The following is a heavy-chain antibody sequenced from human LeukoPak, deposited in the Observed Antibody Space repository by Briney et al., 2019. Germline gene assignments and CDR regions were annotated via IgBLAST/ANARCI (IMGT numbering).Heavy chain of an antibody. Sequence: AVSLRLSCAASGFTFSSQNMNWARQVPGKGLEWVAYISTSGDSTKYADSVEGRFTISRDNVENSLYLLMNSLRVDDSAVYYCVKNGWLDNWGQGIVVTVSS. J-gene: IGHJ5*02. D-gene: IGHD2-8*01. CDR2: ISTSGDST. V-gene: IGHV3-21*01. CDR3: VKNGWLDN. CDR1: GFTFSSQN.